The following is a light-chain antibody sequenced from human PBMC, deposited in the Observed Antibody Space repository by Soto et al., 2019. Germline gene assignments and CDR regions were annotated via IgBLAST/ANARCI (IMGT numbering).Light chain of an antibody. CDR3: SSYTSSSTHV. CDR2: EVI. CDR1: SSDVGGYNF. J-gene: IGLJ1*01. V-gene: IGLV2-8*01. Sequence: QSALSQPPSASGSPGQSVTISCTGSSSDVGGYNFVSWYQHLPGKAPKLMIYEVIQRPSGVPDRFSGSKSGNTASLTISGLQAEDEADYYCSSYTSSSTHVFGTGTKVTVL.